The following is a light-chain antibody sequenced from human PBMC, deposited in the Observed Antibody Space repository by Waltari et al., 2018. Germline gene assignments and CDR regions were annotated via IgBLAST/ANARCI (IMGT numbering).Light chain of an antibody. Sequence: DVVLTQSPLSLPVTLGQPASISCSSSQSLVYSDGNIYLSWFHQRPGQSPRRLIHKVSNRNSGVPDRFSGSGSHSDFTLRISRVEAEDIGFYFCMQGTHWPWTFGQGTREEIK. CDR2: KVS. CDR3: MQGTHWPWT. J-gene: IGKJ1*01. CDR1: QSLVYSDGNIY. V-gene: IGKV2-30*01.